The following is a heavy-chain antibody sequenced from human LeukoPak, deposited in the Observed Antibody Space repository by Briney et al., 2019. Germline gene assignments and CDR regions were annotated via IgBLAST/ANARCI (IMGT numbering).Heavy chain of an antibody. J-gene: IGHJ5*02. CDR3: AKLELAVTTPNWFDP. D-gene: IGHD3-3*02. CDR2: ISGSGGST. Sequence: GGSLRLSCAASGFTLSSYAMSWVRQAPGKGLEWVSAISGSGGSTYYADSVKGRFTISRDNSKNTLYLQMNSLRAEDTAVYYCAKLELAVTTPNWFDPWGQGTLVTVSS. V-gene: IGHV3-23*01. CDR1: GFTLSSYA.